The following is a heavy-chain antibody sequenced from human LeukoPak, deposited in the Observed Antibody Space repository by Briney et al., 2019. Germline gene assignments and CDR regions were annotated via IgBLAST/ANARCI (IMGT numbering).Heavy chain of an antibody. V-gene: IGHV4-34*01. D-gene: IGHD3-9*01. CDR1: GGSFSGYY. CDR3: ARHRSISRMDV. J-gene: IGHJ6*03. Sequence: PSETLSLTCAVYGGSFSGYYWSWIRQPPGKGLEWIGEINHSGSTNYNPSLKSRVTISVDTSKNQFSLKLSSVTAADTAVYYCARHRSISRMDVWGKGTTVTISS. CDR2: INHSGST.